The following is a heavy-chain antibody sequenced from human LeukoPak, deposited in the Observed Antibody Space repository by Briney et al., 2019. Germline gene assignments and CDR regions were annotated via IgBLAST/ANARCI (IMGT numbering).Heavy chain of an antibody. V-gene: IGHV4-4*07. D-gene: IGHD2-2*01. CDR2: IYINGNT. Sequence: SETLSLTCTVSGGSISSYYWSCVRQPAGKGLEWLLRIYINGNTNYNTSLKSRVTISTDTSKNQFSLKLSSVTAADTAVYYCARDGGVVIPSAPAVFDVWGQGTMVTVSS. CDR1: GGSISSYY. CDR3: ARDGGVVIPSAPAVFDV. J-gene: IGHJ3*01.